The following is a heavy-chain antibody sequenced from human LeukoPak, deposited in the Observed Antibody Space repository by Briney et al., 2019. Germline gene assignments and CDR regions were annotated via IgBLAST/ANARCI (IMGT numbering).Heavy chain of an antibody. J-gene: IGHJ5*02. V-gene: IGHV1-3*01. Sequence: AASVTVSCTASGYTFISYAMHWVRQAPGQRLEWMGWINAGNGNTKYSQKFQGRVSMTRDTSASVAYMELSSLTSEDTAVYYCARGTVILNWLDPWGQGTLVTVSS. CDR1: GYTFISYA. D-gene: IGHD3-16*02. CDR2: INAGNGNT. CDR3: ARGTVILNWLDP.